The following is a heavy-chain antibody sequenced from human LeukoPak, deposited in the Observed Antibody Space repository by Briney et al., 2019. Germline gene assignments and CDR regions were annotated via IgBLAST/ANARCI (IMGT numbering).Heavy chain of an antibody. Sequence: ASVKVSCKASGYTFTSYGISWVRQAPGQGLEWMGWISAYNGNTDYAQKLQGRVTMTTDTSTSTAYMELRSLGSDDTAVYYCARDVGVVTAPSLDYWGQGTLVTVSS. J-gene: IGHJ4*02. CDR2: ISAYNGNT. V-gene: IGHV1-18*01. CDR1: GYTFTSYG. CDR3: ARDVGVVTAPSLDY. D-gene: IGHD2-21*02.